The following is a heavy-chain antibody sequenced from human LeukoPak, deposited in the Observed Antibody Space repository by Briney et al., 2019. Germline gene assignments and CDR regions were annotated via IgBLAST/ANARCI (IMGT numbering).Heavy chain of an antibody. Sequence: SETLSLTCTVSGGSINNYYWSWIRQPPGKGLEWIGYVYYSGSTNYNPSLKGRVTMTVDTSKNQFSLNLSSVTAADTAVYYCARGRGSSWYYFDSWGQGTLVTVSS. V-gene: IGHV4-59*12. CDR3: ARGRGSSWYYFDS. J-gene: IGHJ4*02. CDR1: GGSINNYY. CDR2: VYYSGST. D-gene: IGHD6-13*01.